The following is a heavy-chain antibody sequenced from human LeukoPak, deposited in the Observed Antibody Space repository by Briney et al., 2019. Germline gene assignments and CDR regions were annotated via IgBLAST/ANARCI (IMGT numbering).Heavy chain of an antibody. D-gene: IGHD3-10*01. V-gene: IGHV3-9*01. CDR2: ISWNSGSI. CDR1: GFTFDDYA. Sequence: PGGSLRLSCAASGFTFDDYAMHWVRQAPGKGLEWVSVISWNSGSIGYADSVKGRFTISRDNAKISLYLQMNSLRAEDTALYYCAKDMRALLWFGMDVWGQGTTVTVSS. CDR3: AKDMRALLWFGMDV. J-gene: IGHJ6*02.